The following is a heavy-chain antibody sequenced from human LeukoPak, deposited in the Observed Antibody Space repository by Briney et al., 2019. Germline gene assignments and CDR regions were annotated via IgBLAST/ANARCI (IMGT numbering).Heavy chain of an antibody. CDR3: GKEAGLSSSWNIDS. D-gene: IGHD6-13*01. J-gene: IGHJ4*02. CDR2: IYPTDSDT. V-gene: IGHV5-51*01. CDR1: GYPFANSW. Sequence: GESLQISCRGSGYPFANSWIAWVRQRPGKGLEWMGIIYPTDSDTRYSPSFQGQVIISVDKSINTAFLQWSSLKASDTAIYYCGKEAGLSSSWNIDSWGQGTQLFVSS.